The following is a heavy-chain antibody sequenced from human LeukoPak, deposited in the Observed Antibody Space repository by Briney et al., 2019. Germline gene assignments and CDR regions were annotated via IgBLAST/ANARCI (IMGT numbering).Heavy chain of an antibody. D-gene: IGHD3-22*01. Sequence: PSQTLSLTCTVSGGSISSGGYYWSWIRQPQGKGLEWIGYIYHSGSTYYNPSLKSRVTISVDRSKNQFSLKLSSVTAADTAVYYCARLLGGDPYDTRPRWDYWGQGTLVTVSS. CDR1: GGSISSGGYY. J-gene: IGHJ4*02. CDR2: IYHSGST. V-gene: IGHV4-30-2*01. CDR3: ARLLGGDPYDTRPRWDY.